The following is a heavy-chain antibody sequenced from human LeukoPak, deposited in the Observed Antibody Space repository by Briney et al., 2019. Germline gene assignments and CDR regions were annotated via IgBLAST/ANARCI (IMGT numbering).Heavy chain of an antibody. CDR2: ISAYNGNT. J-gene: IGHJ6*03. V-gene: IGHV1-18*01. CDR3: ASSPYYYYYYMDV. Sequence: ASVKVSCKASGYTFTSYGISWVRQAPGQGLEGMGWISAYNGNTNYAQKLQGRVTMTTDTSTSTAYMELRSLRSDDTAVYYCASSPYYYYYYMDVWGKGTTVTVSS. CDR1: GYTFTSYG.